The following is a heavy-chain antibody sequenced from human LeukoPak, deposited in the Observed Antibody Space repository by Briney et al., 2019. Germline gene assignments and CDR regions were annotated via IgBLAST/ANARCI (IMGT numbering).Heavy chain of an antibody. CDR2: INPNSGGT. V-gene: IGHV1-2*02. CDR1: GYTFTGYY. D-gene: IGHD6-13*01. CDR3: AGSPVGTYYYYMDV. Sequence: ASVKVSCKASGYTFTGYYMHWVRQAPGQGLEWMGWINPNSGGTNYAQKFQGRVTMTRDTSISTAYMELSRLRSDDTAVYYCAGSPVGTYYYYMDVWGKGTTVTVSS. J-gene: IGHJ6*03.